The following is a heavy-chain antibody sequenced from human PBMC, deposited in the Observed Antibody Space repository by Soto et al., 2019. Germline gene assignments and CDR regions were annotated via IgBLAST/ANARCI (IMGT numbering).Heavy chain of an antibody. D-gene: IGHD2-15*01. CDR1: GYSFTSYW. J-gene: IGHJ4*02. Sequence: PVESLKISCKGSGYSFTSYWIGWVRQMPGKGLEWMGIIYPGDSDTRYSPSFQGQVTISADKSISTAYLQWSSLKASDTAMYYCARRVGYCSGGSCYYFDYWGQGTLVTVSS. CDR2: IYPGDSDT. CDR3: ARRVGYCSGGSCYYFDY. V-gene: IGHV5-51*01.